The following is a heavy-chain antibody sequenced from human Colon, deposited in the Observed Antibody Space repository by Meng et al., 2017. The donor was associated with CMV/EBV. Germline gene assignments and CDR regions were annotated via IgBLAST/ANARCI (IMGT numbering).Heavy chain of an antibody. CDR2: ISSSSSYI. CDR1: GFTFSSYS. V-gene: IGHV3-21*01. J-gene: IGHJ4*02. Sequence: GGSLRLSCAASGFTFSSYSMNWVRQAPGKGLEWVSSISSSSSYIYYADSVKGRFTISRDNAKNSLYLQMNSLRAEDTAVYYCARAPSTYYDLWSGYYYFDYWGQGTLVTVSS. CDR3: ARAPSTYYDLWSGYYYFDY. D-gene: IGHD3-3*01.